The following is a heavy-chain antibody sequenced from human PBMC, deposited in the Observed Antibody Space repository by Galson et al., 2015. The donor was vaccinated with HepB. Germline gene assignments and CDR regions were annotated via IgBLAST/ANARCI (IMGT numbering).Heavy chain of an antibody. CDR3: ARATPPLSGGDSSSFDY. V-gene: IGHV3-48*02. J-gene: IGHJ4*02. Sequence: SLRLSCAASGFTFTTYNMNWVRQAPGKGLEWISFINSSSSATYYADSVKGRFTISRDNAKNSLFLHMNSLRDEDTAMYYCARATPPLSGGDSSSFDYWGQGTLVTVSS. CDR2: INSSSSAT. CDR1: GFTFTTYN. D-gene: IGHD3-22*01.